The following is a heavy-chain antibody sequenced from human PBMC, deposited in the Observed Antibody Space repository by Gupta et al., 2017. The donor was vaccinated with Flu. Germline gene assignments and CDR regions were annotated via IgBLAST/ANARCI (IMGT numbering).Heavy chain of an antibody. CDR1: GFTFSSYA. CDR2: ISGSGGST. Sequence: EVQLLESGGGLVQPGRSLRLSCEASGFTFSSYAMSWVRQAPGKGLEWVSAISGSGGSTYYADSVKGRFTISRDNSKNTLYLQMNSLRAEDTAVYYCAKNNFNGYGGVDYYFDYWGQGTLVTVSS. V-gene: IGHV3-23*01. J-gene: IGHJ4*02. CDR3: AKNNFNGYGGVDYYFDY. D-gene: IGHD5-18*01.